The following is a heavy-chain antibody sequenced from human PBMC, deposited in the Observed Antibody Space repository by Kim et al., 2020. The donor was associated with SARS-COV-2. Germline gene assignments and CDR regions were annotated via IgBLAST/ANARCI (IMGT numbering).Heavy chain of an antibody. Sequence: SETLSLTCAVYGGSFSGYYWTWIRQPPGKGLAWIGEINHTGSTNYNPSLKSRVAISVDTSKNQFFLNLRFVTAADTAVYYCARRHRNWCDPWGQGTLVTVSS. V-gene: IGHV4-34*01. J-gene: IGHJ5*02. CDR2: INHTGST. D-gene: IGHD6-25*01. CDR1: GGSFSGYY. CDR3: ARRHRNWCDP.